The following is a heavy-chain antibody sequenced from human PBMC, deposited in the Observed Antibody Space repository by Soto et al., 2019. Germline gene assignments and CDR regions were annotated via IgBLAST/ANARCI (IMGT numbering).Heavy chain of an antibody. CDR3: VRRGRTSIGDWFDL. V-gene: IGHV4-34*01. J-gene: IGHJ5*02. CDR2: INHSGST. CDR1: GGSISGYY. Sequence: PSETLSLTCTVSGGSISGYYWSWIRQPPGKGLEWIGEINHSGSTNYNPSLKSRVTISVDTSKNQFSLNLRSVTAADTAVYFCVRRGRTSIGDWFDLWGQGILVTVSS. D-gene: IGHD3-3*02.